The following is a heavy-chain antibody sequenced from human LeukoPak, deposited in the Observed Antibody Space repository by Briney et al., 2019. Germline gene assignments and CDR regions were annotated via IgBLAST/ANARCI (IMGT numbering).Heavy chain of an antibody. D-gene: IGHD2-2*01. J-gene: IGHJ4*02. Sequence: SAKVSCKASGGTFSSYAISWVRQAPGQGLEWMGRIIPILGIANYAQKFQGRVTITADKSTSTAYMELSSLRSEDTAVYYCARDPGASSTPDDYWGQGTLVTVSS. CDR1: GGTFSSYA. V-gene: IGHV1-69*04. CDR3: ARDPGASSTPDDY. CDR2: IIPILGIA.